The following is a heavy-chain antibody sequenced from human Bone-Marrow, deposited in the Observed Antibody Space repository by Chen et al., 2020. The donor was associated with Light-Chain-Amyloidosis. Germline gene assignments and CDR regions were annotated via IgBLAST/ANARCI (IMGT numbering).Heavy chain of an antibody. CDR3: ARRRDGYNFDY. CDR2: IYPDDSDA. J-gene: IGHJ4*02. Sequence: EVQMEQSGPEVKKPGESLKISCKGYGYNFPNYWIGWVRQMPGKGLEWMGVIYPDDSDARYSPSFEGQVTISADKSITTAYLQWRSLKASDTAMYYCARRRDGYNFDYWGQGTLVTVSS. D-gene: IGHD5-12*01. CDR1: GYNFPNYW. V-gene: IGHV5-51*01.